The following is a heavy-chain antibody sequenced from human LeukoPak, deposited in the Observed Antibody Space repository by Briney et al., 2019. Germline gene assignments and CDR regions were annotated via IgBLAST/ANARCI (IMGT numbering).Heavy chain of an antibody. CDR3: ARDLGETDYDILTGYYYYYYGMDV. J-gene: IGHJ6*02. D-gene: IGHD3-9*01. CDR1: GFTFSSYS. V-gene: IGHV3-21*01. Sequence: GGSLRLPCAASGFTFSSYSMNWVRQAPGKGLEWVSSISSSSSYIYYADSVKGRFTISRDNAKNSLYLQMNSLRAEDTAVYYCARDLGETDYDILTGYYYYYYGMDVWGQGTTVTVSS. CDR2: ISSSSSYI.